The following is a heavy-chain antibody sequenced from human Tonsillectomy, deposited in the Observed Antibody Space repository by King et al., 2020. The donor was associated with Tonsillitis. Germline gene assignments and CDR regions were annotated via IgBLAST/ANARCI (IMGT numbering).Heavy chain of an antibody. CDR2: IYWDDDK. CDR3: APRSSLSGSGSYYASRDY. V-gene: IGHV2-5*02. Sequence: ITLKESGPTLVKPTQTLTLTCTFSGFSLTASGVGVGWIRQPPGKAPEWLALIYWDDDKRYSPSLKSRLTITKDTSKNQVVLTMTNMDPVDTATYYCAPRSSLSGSGSYYASRDYWGQGTLVTVSS. J-gene: IGHJ4*02. CDR1: GFSLTASGVG. D-gene: IGHD3-10*01.